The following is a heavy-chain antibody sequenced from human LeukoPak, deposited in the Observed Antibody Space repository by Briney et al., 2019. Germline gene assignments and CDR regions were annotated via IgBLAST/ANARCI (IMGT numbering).Heavy chain of an antibody. CDR2: MNPNSGNT. D-gene: IGHD3-10*01. V-gene: IGHV1-8*01. CDR3: ARDLSGSGSLSDY. CDR1: GYTFTSYD. Sequence: GASVKVSCEASGYTFTSYDINWVRQATGQGLEWMGWMNPNSGNTGYAQKFQDRVTMTRNTSISTAYMELSSLRSEDTAVYYCARDLSGSGSLSDYWGQGTLVTVSS. J-gene: IGHJ4*02.